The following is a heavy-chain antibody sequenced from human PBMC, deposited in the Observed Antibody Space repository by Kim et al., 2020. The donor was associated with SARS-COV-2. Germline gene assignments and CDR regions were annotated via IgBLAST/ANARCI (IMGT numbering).Heavy chain of an antibody. J-gene: IGHJ6*02. CDR3: ARGSGRNYYYYGMDV. V-gene: IGHV4-59*09. Sequence: PSLKSRVTISVDTSKNQFPLKLSSVTAADTAVYYCARGSGRNYYYYGMDVWGQGTTVTVSS.